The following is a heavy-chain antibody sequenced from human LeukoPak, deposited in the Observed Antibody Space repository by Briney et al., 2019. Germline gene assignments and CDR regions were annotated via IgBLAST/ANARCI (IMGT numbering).Heavy chain of an antibody. J-gene: IGHJ5*02. CDR3: AKDRVAATRYWFDP. V-gene: IGHV3-9*01. Sequence: TGRSLRLSCAASGFTFDDYAMHWVRHAPGKGLEWVSCISWNSGSIAYAASVKGRFTISRDNAKNSLYLQMNSLRAEDTALYYCAKDRVAATRYWFDPRGQGALSPSPQ. CDR1: GFTFDDYA. CDR2: ISWNSGSI. D-gene: IGHD2-15*01.